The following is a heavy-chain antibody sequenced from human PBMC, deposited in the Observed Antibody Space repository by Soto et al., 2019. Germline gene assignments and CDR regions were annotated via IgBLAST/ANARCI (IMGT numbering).Heavy chain of an antibody. CDR3: ARAYGDYYYIGY. V-gene: IGHV3-21*01. J-gene: IGHJ4*02. D-gene: IGHD4-17*01. CDR2: INSISNYI. CDR1: GFSFSSYS. Sequence: EVHLVESGGGLVKPGGSLRLSCAASGFSFSSYSMDWVRQAPGKGLEWVASINSISNYIYYGDSVKGRFTISRDNAKNSLHLQMNSLRGEDTAMYYCARAYGDYYYIGYWGQGTLVTVSS.